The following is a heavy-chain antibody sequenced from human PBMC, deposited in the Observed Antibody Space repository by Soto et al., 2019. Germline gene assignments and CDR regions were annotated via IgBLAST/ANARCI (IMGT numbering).Heavy chain of an antibody. CDR2: ISAYNGNT. CDR3: ARDQIVYPRQLVSPRYYYYGMDV. D-gene: IGHD6-13*01. Sequence: ASVKVSCKASGYTFTSYGISWVRQAPGQGLEWMGWISAYNGNTNYAQKLQGRVTMTTDTSTSTAYMELRSLRSDDTAVYYCARDQIVYPRQLVSPRYYYYGMDVWGQGTTVTVSS. CDR1: GYTFTSYG. V-gene: IGHV1-18*01. J-gene: IGHJ6*02.